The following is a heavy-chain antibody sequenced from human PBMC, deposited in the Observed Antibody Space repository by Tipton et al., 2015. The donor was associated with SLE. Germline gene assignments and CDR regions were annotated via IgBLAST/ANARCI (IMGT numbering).Heavy chain of an antibody. D-gene: IGHD4-17*01. CDR1: GGSISSYY. CDR3: ARDYGDFDAFDI. Sequence: TLSLTCTVSGGSISSYYWSWIRQPPGKGLEWIGYIYYSGSTNYNPSPKSRVTISVDTSKNQFSLKLSSVTAADTAVYYCARDYGDFDAFDIWGQGTMVTVSS. V-gene: IGHV4-59*01. J-gene: IGHJ3*02. CDR2: IYYSGST.